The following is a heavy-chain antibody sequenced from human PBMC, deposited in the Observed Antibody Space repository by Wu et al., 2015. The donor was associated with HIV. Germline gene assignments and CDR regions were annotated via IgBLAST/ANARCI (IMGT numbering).Heavy chain of an antibody. CDR2: INPNSGGT. Sequence: QVQLVQSGAEVKKPGASVKVSCKASGYTFTGYYMHWVRQAPGQGLEWMGWINPNSGGTNYAQKFQGRVTMTRDTSISTAYMELSRLRSDDTAVYYCARDRPIAVATHVWFDPWGQGTLVTVSS. CDR3: ARDRPIAVATHVWFDP. V-gene: IGHV1-2*02. D-gene: IGHD6-19*01. J-gene: IGHJ5*02. CDR1: GYTFTGYY.